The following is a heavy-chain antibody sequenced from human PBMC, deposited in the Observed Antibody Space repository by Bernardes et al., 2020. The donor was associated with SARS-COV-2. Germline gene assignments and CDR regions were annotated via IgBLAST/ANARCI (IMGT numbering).Heavy chain of an antibody. Sequence: SETLSLTCAVSGGSISSSSYYWGWIRQPPGKGLEWIGTIYYSGSTYYNPSLKSRVTISLDTSKNQFSLKLSSVTAADTAVYYCARHHPGFLDWTNWFDPWGQGTLVTVSS. D-gene: IGHD3-3*01. CDR3: ARHHPGFLDWTNWFDP. J-gene: IGHJ5*02. CDR2: IYYSGST. CDR1: GGSISSSSYY. V-gene: IGHV4-39*01.